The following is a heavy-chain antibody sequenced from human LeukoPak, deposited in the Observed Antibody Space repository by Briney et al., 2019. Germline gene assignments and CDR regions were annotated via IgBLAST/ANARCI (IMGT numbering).Heavy chain of an antibody. CDR2: INPNSGDT. CDR1: GYIFTGYY. D-gene: IGHD6-19*01. V-gene: IGHV1-2*02. Sequence: ASVKVSCKASGYIFTGYYMHWVRQAPGQGLEWMGWINPNSGDTNYAQKFQGRVTMTRDMSTSTVYMELSSLRSEDTAVYYCARDYRSGWYGYYYYYMDVWGKGTTVTVSS. J-gene: IGHJ6*03. CDR3: ARDYRSGWYGYYYYYMDV.